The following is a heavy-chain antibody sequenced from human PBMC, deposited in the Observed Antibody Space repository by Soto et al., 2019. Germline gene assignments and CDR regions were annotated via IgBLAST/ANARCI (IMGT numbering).Heavy chain of an antibody. Sequence: VQLVESGGGLVKPGGSLRLSCAASGFSFSSYSMNWVRQAPGKGLEWVSSISSSSTYADSVKGRFTISRDNAKNSLYLQMNSLRVEDTAVYYCAGDPLGSSGNEYFQHWGQGTRVTVSS. CDR1: GFSFSSYS. J-gene: IGHJ1*01. D-gene: IGHD1-26*01. V-gene: IGHV3-21*01. CDR3: AGDPLGSSGNEYFQH. CDR2: ISSSST.